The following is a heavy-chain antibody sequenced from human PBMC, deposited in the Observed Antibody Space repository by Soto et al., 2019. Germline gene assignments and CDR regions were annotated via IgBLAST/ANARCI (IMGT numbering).Heavy chain of an antibody. CDR1: GFTFSSYG. CDR3: AFSRNRQYSSGWSPDFDY. V-gene: IGHV3-30*03. D-gene: IGHD6-19*01. Sequence: QVQLVESGGGVVQPGRSLRLSCAASGFTFSSYGMHWVRQAPGKGLEWVAVISYDGSNKYYADSVKGRFTISRDNSKTPLYLQMNSRRAEDTAVYYCAFSRNRQYSSGWSPDFDYWGQGTLVTVSS. J-gene: IGHJ4*02. CDR2: ISYDGSNK.